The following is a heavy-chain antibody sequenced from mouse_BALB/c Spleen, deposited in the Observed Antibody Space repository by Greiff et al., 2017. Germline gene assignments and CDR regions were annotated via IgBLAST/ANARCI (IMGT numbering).Heavy chain of an antibody. D-gene: IGHD4-1*01. CDR1: GFTFTDYY. CDR2: IRNKANGYTT. V-gene: IGHV7-3*02. CDR3: ARAQTGTFAY. Sequence: EVKLVESGGGLVQPGGSLRLSCATSGFTFTDYYMSWVRQPPGKALEWLGFIRNKANGYTTEYSASVKGRFTISRDNSQSILYLQMNTLRAEDSATYYCARAQTGTFAYWGQGTLVTVSA. J-gene: IGHJ3*01.